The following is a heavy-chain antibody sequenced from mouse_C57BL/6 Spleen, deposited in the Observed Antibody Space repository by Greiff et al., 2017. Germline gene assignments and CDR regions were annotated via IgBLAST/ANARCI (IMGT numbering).Heavy chain of an antibody. CDR1: GYTFTDYY. Sequence: VQLQQSGPELVKPGASVKISCKASGYTFTDYYMNWVKQSHGKSLEWIGDINPNNGGTSYNQKFKGKATLTVDKSSRTAYMELRSLTSEDSAVYYCARWYYGSSYDFDYWGQGTTLTVSS. CDR3: ARWYYGSSYDFDY. V-gene: IGHV1-26*01. J-gene: IGHJ2*01. CDR2: INPNNGGT. D-gene: IGHD1-1*01.